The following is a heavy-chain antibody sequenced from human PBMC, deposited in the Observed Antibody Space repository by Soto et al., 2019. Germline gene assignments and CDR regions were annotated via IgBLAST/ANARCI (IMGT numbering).Heavy chain of an antibody. Sequence: SETLSLTCNASGGSISSGGYYWSWIRQHPGKGLEWIGYIYYSGSTYYNPSLKSRVTISVDTSKNQFSLKLSSVTAADTAVYFCARARGSSYGDLEFDYWGQGTLVTVSS. V-gene: IGHV4-31*03. CDR3: ARARGSSYGDLEFDY. J-gene: IGHJ4*02. CDR2: IYYSGST. CDR1: GGSISSGGYY. D-gene: IGHD4-17*01.